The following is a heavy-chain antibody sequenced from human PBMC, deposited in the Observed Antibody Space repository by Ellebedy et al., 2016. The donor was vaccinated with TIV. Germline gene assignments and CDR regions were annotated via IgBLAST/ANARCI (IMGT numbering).Heavy chain of an antibody. CDR1: GGTFSSSA. Sequence: AASVKVSCKASGGTFSSSAISWVRHVPGQGIEWMGRIIPNLGIANYAQKFQGRVTITMDTSASTAYMELSSLRSEDTAVYYCARGSDYWGQGTLVTVSS. D-gene: IGHD3-10*01. J-gene: IGHJ4*02. CDR2: IIPNLGIA. V-gene: IGHV1-69*04. CDR3: ARGSDY.